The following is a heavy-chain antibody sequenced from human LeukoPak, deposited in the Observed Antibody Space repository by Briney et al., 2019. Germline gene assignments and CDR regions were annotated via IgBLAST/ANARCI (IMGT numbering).Heavy chain of an antibody. CDR1: GGTFISYA. CDR2: IIPIFGTA. CDR3: ARGPPNWGFDY. D-gene: IGHD7-27*01. Sequence: GASVKVSCKASGGTFISYAISWVRQAPGQGLEWMGGIIPIFGTANYAQKFQGRVTITADESTSTAYMELSSLRSEDTAVYYCARGPPNWGFDYWGQGTLVTVSS. J-gene: IGHJ4*02. V-gene: IGHV1-69*13.